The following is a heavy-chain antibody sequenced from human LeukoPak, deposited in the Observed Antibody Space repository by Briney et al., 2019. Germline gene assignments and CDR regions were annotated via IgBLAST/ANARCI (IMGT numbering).Heavy chain of an antibody. Sequence: GGCLRHSRAATGFTLSDYYMSGIRQAPAKGREGVSYISSSSSYTNYADSVKGRFTISRDNAKNSLYLQMNSLRAEDTAVYYCARDDGMNYGMDVWGKGTTVTVSS. CDR3: ARDDGMNYGMDV. CDR1: GFTLSDYY. V-gene: IGHV3-11*06. J-gene: IGHJ6*04. CDR2: ISSSSSYT. D-gene: IGHD1-1*01.